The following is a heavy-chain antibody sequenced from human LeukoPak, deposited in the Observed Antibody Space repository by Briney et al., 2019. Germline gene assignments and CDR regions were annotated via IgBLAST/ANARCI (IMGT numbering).Heavy chain of an antibody. CDR2: IYSGGST. CDR3: ARPVDGGYCSGGSCYGMDV. V-gene: IGHV3-66*01. CDR1: GFTVSSNY. D-gene: IGHD2-15*01. Sequence: GGSLRLSCAASGFTVSSNYMSWVRQAPGKGLEWVSVIYSGGSTYYADSVKGRFTISRDNSKNTLYLQMNSLRAEDTAVYYCARPVDGGYCSGGSCYGMDVWGQGTTVTVSS. J-gene: IGHJ6*02.